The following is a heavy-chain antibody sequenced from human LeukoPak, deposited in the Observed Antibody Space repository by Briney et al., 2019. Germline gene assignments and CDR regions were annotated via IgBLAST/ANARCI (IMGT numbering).Heavy chain of an antibody. CDR2: ISTYNGNT. J-gene: IGHJ4*02. D-gene: IGHD3-10*01. V-gene: IGHV1-18*04. CDR3: ARPPWFGEPSLYYFDY. Sequence: ASVKVSRKASGYTFTGYYMHWVRQAPGQGLEWMGWISTYNGNTNFAQKFQGRVTMTTDTSTSTAYMELRSLKSDDTAVYYCARPPWFGEPSLYYFDYWGQGTLVTVSS. CDR1: GYTFTGYY.